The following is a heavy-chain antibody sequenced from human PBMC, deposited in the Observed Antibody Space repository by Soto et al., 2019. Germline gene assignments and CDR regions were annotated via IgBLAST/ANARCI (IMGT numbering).Heavy chain of an antibody. CDR2: INIDGTEK. CDR3: ARNRGWEMLDY. J-gene: IGHJ4*02. D-gene: IGHD6-19*01. Sequence: EVQLVESGGALVQPGGSLRLSCATSGFTFTHYWMNWVRQATGKGLEWVANINIDGTEKYYGVSVKGRFTISRDNAKTSPYRQMDSLRNEDMAVYYCARNRGWEMLDYWGKGNLVTGSS. CDR1: GFTFTHYW. V-gene: IGHV3-7*01.